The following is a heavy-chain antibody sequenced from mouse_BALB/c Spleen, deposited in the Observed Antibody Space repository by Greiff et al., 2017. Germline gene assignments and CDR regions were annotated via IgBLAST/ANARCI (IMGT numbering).Heavy chain of an antibody. CDR3: ARWSGSSEIYYYAMDY. CDR2: IYPGDGDT. Sequence: VQLQQSGAELVRPGSSVKISCKASGYAFSSYWMNWVKQRPGQGLEWIGQIYPGDGDTNYNRKFKGKATLTADKSSSTAYMQLSSLTSEDSAVYFCARWSGSSEIYYYAMDYWGQGTSVTVSS. J-gene: IGHJ4*01. D-gene: IGHD1-1*01. CDR1: GYAFSSYW. V-gene: IGHV1-80*01.